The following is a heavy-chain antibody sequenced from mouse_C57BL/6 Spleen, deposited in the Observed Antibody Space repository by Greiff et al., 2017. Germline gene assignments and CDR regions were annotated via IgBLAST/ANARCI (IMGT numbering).Heavy chain of an antibody. CDR2: INPNYGNT. CDR3: ARHYGSSYYFDY. J-gene: IGHJ2*01. D-gene: IGHD1-1*01. V-gene: IGHV1-39*01. Sequence: EVQLQESGPELVKPGASVKISCKASGYSFTDYNMNWVKQSNGQSLEWIGVINPNYGNTSYNQKFKGKATLTEDQSSSTAYMQLNSLAAEDSAVYDSARHYGSSYYFDYWGQGTTLTVSS. CDR1: GYSFTDYN.